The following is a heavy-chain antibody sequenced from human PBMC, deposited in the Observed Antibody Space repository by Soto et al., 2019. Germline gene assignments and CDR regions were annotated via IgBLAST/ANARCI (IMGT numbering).Heavy chain of an antibody. CDR1: GGTFSSYT. J-gene: IGHJ5*02. CDR3: ARGPITMVRGVLRATWFYP. Sequence: SVKVSCKASGGTFSSYTISWVRQAPGQGLEWMGRIIPILGIANYAQKFQGRVTITADKSTSTAYMELSSLRSEDTAVYYCARGPITMVRGVLRATWFYPWGQGTLVTVSS. D-gene: IGHD3-10*01. V-gene: IGHV1-69*02. CDR2: IIPILGIA.